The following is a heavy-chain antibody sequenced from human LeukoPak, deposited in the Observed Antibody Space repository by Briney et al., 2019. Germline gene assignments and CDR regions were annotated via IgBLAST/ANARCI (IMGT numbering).Heavy chain of an antibody. V-gene: IGHV3-53*01. D-gene: IGHD5-24*01. J-gene: IGHJ4*02. CDR1: GFTVSSNY. Sequence: GGSLRLSCAASGFTVSSNYMSWVRQAPGKGLEWVSVIYSGGSTYYADSVKGRFTISRDNSKNTLYLQMNSLRAEDTAVYYCAREMATIRYFDYWGRGTLVTVSS. CDR3: AREMATIRYFDY. CDR2: IYSGGST.